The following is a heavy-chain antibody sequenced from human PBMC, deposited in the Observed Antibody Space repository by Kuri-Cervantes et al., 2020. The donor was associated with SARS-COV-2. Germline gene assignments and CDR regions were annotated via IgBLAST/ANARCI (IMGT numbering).Heavy chain of an antibody. CDR2: ISYDGSNK. CDR3: AKSSGTADGGFDP. Sequence: GESLKISCAASGFTFSSYGMHWGRQAPGKGLEWVAVISYDGSNKYYADSVKGRFTISRDNSKNTLYLQMNSLRAEDTAVYYCAKSSGTADGGFDPWGQGTLVTVSS. V-gene: IGHV3-30*18. CDR1: GFTFSSYG. J-gene: IGHJ5*02. D-gene: IGHD6-19*01.